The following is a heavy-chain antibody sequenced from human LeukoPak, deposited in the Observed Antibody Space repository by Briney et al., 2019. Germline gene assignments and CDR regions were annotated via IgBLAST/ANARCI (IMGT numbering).Heavy chain of an antibody. CDR1: GGTFSSYA. Sequence: PGASVKVSCKASGGTFSSYAISWVRQAPGQGLEWMGGIIPIFGTANYAQKFQGRVTITADESTSTAYMELSSLRSEDTAVYYCARVATGGRGLYKVVPAAYFDYWGQGTLVTVSS. V-gene: IGHV1-69*13. CDR3: ARVATGGRGLYKVVPAAYFDY. J-gene: IGHJ4*02. CDR2: IIPIFGTA. D-gene: IGHD2-2*01.